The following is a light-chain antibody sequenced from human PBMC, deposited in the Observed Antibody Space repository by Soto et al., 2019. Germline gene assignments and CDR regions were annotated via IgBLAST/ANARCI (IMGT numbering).Light chain of an antibody. CDR1: QSVSSY. CDR2: DAC. CDR3: QQRSNWPRRIT. J-gene: IGKJ5*01. V-gene: IGKV3-11*01. Sequence: EIVLTQSPATLSLSPGERATLSCRASQSVSSYLAWYQQKPGQAPRLLIYDACNRATGIPARFSGSGSGTDFTLTISSLEPEDFAVYYCQQRSNWPRRITFGQGTRLEIK.